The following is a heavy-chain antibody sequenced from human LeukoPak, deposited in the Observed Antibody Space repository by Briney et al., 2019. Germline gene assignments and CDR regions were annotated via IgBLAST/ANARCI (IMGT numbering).Heavy chain of an antibody. CDR2: TTSSSSYI. V-gene: IGHV3-21*06. D-gene: IGHD6-13*01. J-gene: IGHJ4*02. Sequence: GGSLRLSCAASGLTFSSYNMNWVRQAPGKGLEWVSSTTSSSSYIYYADSVKGRFTISRDNAKNSLYLQMNSLRAEDTAVYYCARAKVSAADFDYWGQGTLVTVSS. CDR1: GLTFSSYN. CDR3: ARAKVSAADFDY.